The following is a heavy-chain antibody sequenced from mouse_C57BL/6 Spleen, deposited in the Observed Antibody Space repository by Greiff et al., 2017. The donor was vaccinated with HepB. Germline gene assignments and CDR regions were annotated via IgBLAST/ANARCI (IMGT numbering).Heavy chain of an antibody. CDR2: FHPYNDDT. D-gene: IGHD1-1*01. CDR3: ARWSDYYGSSPWFAY. J-gene: IGHJ3*01. V-gene: IGHV1-47*01. Sequence: QVQLKQSGAELVKPGASVKMSCKASGYTFTTYPIEWMKQNHGKSLEWIGNFHPYNDDTKYNEKFKGKATLTVEKSSSTVYLELSRLTSDDSAVYYCARWSDYYGSSPWFAYWGQGTLVTVSA. CDR1: GYTFTTYP.